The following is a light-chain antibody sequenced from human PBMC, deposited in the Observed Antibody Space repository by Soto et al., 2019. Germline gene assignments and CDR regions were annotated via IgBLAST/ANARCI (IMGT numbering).Light chain of an antibody. CDR3: QECSNWPLT. J-gene: IGKJ4*01. V-gene: IGKV3-11*01. CDR1: QSVSSY. CDR2: DAS. Sequence: EIVLTQSPATLSLSPGERATLSCRASQSVSSYLAWYQQKPGQAPSLLIYDASKRGTSIPARFSGSGSATDFPLTIRKLKHKAFAVYYCQECSNWPLTFGGGTKVEI.